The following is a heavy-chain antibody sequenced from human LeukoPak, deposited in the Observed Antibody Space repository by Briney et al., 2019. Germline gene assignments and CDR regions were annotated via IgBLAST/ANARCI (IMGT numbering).Heavy chain of an antibody. J-gene: IGHJ4*02. V-gene: IGHV4-4*07. CDR2: IYTTESS. Sequence: SETLSLTCTVSGVSISSYYWSWIRQPAGKGLEWIGRIYTTESSNYNPSLKSRVTMSVDTSKNQFSPNLSSVTAADTAVYYCAREGVGAVGPFDYWGQGSLVTVSS. D-gene: IGHD6-13*01. CDR1: GVSISSYY. CDR3: AREGVGAVGPFDY.